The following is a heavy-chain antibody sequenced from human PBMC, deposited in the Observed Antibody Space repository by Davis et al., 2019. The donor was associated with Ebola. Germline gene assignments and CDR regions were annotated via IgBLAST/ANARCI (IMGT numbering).Heavy chain of an antibody. CDR2: ISGSGGST. CDR3: AKDGGLIVVVNYYFDY. Sequence: GESPKISCAASGFTFSSYAMSWVRQAPGKGLEWVSAISGSGGSTYYADSVKGRFTISRDNSKNTLYLQMNSLRAEDTAVYYCAKDGGLIVVVNYYFDYWGQGTLVTVSS. D-gene: IGHD3-22*01. CDR1: GFTFSSYA. J-gene: IGHJ4*02. V-gene: IGHV3-23*01.